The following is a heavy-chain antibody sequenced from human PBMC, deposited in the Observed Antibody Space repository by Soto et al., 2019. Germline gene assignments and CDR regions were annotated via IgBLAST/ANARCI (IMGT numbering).Heavy chain of an antibody. V-gene: IGHV2-70*01. J-gene: IGHJ5*02. Sequence: SGPTLVNPSQTLTLTCTLSGFSLTTSGMCVSWISQPPGKALEWLALIDWDDDKFYSTSLKTRLTISKDTSKNQVVLTMTNMDPVYTAMYYCARMDLGDSSVTSWGQGTLVTVSS. CDR1: GFSLTTSGMC. CDR3: ARMDLGDSSVTS. CDR2: IDWDDDK. D-gene: IGHD3-10*01.